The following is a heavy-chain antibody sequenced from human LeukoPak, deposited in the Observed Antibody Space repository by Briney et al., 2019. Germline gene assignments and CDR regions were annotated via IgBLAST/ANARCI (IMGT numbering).Heavy chain of an antibody. V-gene: IGHV4-39*07. J-gene: IGHJ4*02. Sequence: PSETLSLTCTVSGGSISSSSYYWGWIRQPPGKGLEWIGSIYYSGSTYYNPSLKSRVTISVDTSKNQFSLKLSSVTAADTAVYYCAIHLVVITLEAHGFDYWGQGTLVTVSS. CDR2: IYYSGST. CDR3: AIHLVVITLEAHGFDY. CDR1: GGSISSSSYY. D-gene: IGHD2-21*01.